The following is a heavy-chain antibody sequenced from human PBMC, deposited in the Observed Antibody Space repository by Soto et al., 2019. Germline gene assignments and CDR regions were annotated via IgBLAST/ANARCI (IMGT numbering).Heavy chain of an antibody. J-gene: IGHJ3*02. D-gene: IGHD6-13*01. V-gene: IGHV1-69*06. CDR2: IIPIFGTA. CDR3: ASSIAAAGTSAFDI. Sequence: SVKVSCKASGGTFSSYAISRVRQAPGQGLEWMGGIIPIFGTANYAQKFQGRVTITADKSTSTAYMELSSLRSEDTAVYYCASSIAAAGTSAFDIWGQGTMVTVSS. CDR1: GGTFSSYA.